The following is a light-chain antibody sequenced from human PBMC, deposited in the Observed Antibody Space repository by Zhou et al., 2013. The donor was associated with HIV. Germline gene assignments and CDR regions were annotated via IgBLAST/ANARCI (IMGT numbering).Light chain of an antibody. CDR1: QSISSY. J-gene: IGKJ5*01. CDR3: QQASSFPLT. CDR2: AAS. Sequence: DIQMTQSPSSLSASVGDRVTITCRASQSISSYLHWYQQKPGKAPKLLIYAASSLQSGVPSRFSGSGSGTDFTLTISSLQPEDFATYYCQQASSFPLTFGQGTRLEIK. V-gene: IGKV1-39*01.